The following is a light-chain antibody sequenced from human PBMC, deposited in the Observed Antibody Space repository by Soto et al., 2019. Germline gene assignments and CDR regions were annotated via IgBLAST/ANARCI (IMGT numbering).Light chain of an antibody. Sequence: EIVMTQSPATLSVSPGDGATLSCRASQSVDSNLAWYQQKPGQTPRLLIYGASTRPTGIPARFSGSGSGREFTLTIISLQSEDSAVYYCQHYNDWPLTFGGGTKVEIK. V-gene: IGKV3D-15*01. CDR2: GAS. CDR1: QSVDSN. CDR3: QHYNDWPLT. J-gene: IGKJ4*01.